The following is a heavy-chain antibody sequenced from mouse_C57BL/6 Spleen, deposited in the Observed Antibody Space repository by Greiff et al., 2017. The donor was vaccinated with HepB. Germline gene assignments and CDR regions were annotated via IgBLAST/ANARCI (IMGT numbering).Heavy chain of an antibody. Sequence: VQLQQPGAELVRPGSSVKLSCKASGYTFTSYWMDWVKQRPGQGLEWIGNIYPSDSETHYNQKFKDKATLTVDKSSSTAYMQLSSLTSEDSAVYYCARPYYCGGYFDVWGTGTTVTVSS. CDR1: GYTFTSYW. J-gene: IGHJ1*03. V-gene: IGHV1-61*01. CDR3: ARPYYCGGYFDV. D-gene: IGHD1-1*01. CDR2: IYPSDSET.